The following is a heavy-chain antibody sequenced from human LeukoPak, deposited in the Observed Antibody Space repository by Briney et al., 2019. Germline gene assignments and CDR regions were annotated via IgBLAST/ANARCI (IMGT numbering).Heavy chain of an antibody. D-gene: IGHD3-10*01. V-gene: IGHV3-30*18. CDR3: AKDSANYGIIYCFDY. Sequence: GGSLRLSCAASGFTFSSYGMHWVRQAPGKGLEWVAVMSYDGGNKYYADSVKGRFTISRDNSKNTLYLQMNSLRAEDTAVYYCAKDSANYGIIYCFDYWGQGTLVTVSS. J-gene: IGHJ4*02. CDR1: GFTFSSYG. CDR2: MSYDGGNK.